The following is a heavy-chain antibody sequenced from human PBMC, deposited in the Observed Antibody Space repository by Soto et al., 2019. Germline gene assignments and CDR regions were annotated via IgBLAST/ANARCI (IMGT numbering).Heavy chain of an antibody. CDR2: IYPGDSDT. CDR1: GYSFTSYW. V-gene: IGHV5-51*01. J-gene: IGHJ3*02. Sequence: EVQLVQSGAAVKKPGESLKISCKGAGYSFTSYWIGWVRQMPGKGLEWMGIIYPGDSDTRYSPSFQGQVTISADKSISTAYLQWSSLKASDTAMYYCARQERWGLTEPSAFDIWGQGTMVTVSS. CDR3: ARQERWGLTEPSAFDI. D-gene: IGHD1-26*01.